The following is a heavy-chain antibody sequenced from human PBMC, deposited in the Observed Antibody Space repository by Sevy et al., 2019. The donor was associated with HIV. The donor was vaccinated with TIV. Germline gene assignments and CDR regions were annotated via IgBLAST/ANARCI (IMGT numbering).Heavy chain of an antibody. CDR1: GYTLTKLS. J-gene: IGHJ5*02. D-gene: IGHD2-15*01. V-gene: IGHV1-24*01. Sequence: ASVKVSCKVSGYTLTKLSIDWVRQAPGKALEWMGEFDPQDVKTISSQRFQGRLTMTVDTSTDTAYMELSSLTSEDTAVYYCATVGLRYFSGSSSYQGDWFDPWGRGTLVTVSS. CDR2: FDPQDVKT. CDR3: ATVGLRYFSGSSSYQGDWFDP.